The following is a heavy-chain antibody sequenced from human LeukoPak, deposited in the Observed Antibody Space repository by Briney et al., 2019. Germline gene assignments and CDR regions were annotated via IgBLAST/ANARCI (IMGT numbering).Heavy chain of an antibody. D-gene: IGHD1-26*01. CDR1: GFTFSVHY. J-gene: IGHJ4*02. CDR2: IRNKDNKYIL. V-gene: IGHV3-72*01. Sequence: PGGSLRLSCAASGFTFSVHYMDWVRQIPGKGLEWVGRIRNKDNKYILEYAASVTGRFTISRDDSKSKLYLQMNSLETEDTAVYYCARVGKYLDYWGQGTLVTVSS. CDR3: ARVGKYLDY.